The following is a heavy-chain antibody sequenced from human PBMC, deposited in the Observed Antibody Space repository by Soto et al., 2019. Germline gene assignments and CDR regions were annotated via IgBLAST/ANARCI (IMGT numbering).Heavy chain of an antibody. Sequence: QVQLVQSGAEVKKPGSSVKVSCKASGGTFSSYPISWVRQAPGQGLEWMGRIIPILGIANYAQKFQGRVTITADKSTSTAYMELSSLRSEDTAVYYCAREGKGAAAGTFKPSYFDYWGQGTLVTVSS. V-gene: IGHV1-69*04. D-gene: IGHD6-13*01. J-gene: IGHJ4*02. CDR2: IIPILGIA. CDR1: GGTFSSYP. CDR3: AREGKGAAAGTFKPSYFDY.